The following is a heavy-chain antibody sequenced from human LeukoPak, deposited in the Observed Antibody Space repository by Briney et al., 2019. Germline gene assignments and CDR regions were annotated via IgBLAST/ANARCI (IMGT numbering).Heavy chain of an antibody. CDR3: AREEPLGIGLYYYYYMDV. CDR1: GFTFSDYY. V-gene: IGHV3-11*04. D-gene: IGHD7-27*01. J-gene: IGHJ6*03. Sequence: PGGSLRLSCAASGFTFSDYYMSWIRQAPGKGLEWVSYISSSGSTIYYADSVKGRFTISRDNAKNSLYLQMNSLRAEDTAVYYCAREEPLGIGLYYYYYMDVWGKGTTVTVSS. CDR2: ISSSGSTI.